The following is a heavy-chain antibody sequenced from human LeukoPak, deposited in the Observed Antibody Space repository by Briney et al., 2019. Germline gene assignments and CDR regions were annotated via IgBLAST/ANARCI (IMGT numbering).Heavy chain of an antibody. CDR3: AKLMYYYDISGLAYWYFDI. CDR2: IYPGDSDM. J-gene: IGHJ2*01. Sequence: GESLKISCKGSGYSFTSYWIGWVRQMPGKGLEWMGIIYPGDSDMKYSPSFQGQVTISADKSISTAYLQWNSLKASDTAMYYCAKLMYYYDISGLAYWYFDIWGRGTLVTVSS. V-gene: IGHV5-51*01. CDR1: GYSFTSYW. D-gene: IGHD3-22*01.